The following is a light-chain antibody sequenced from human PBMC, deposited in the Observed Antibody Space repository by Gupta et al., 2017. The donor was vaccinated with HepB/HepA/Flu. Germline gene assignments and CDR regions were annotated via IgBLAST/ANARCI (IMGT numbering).Light chain of an antibody. V-gene: IGKV1-27*01. CDR2: PAS. CDR1: QDIGNA. CDR3: QRNNSAPFT. J-gene: IGKJ3*01. Sequence: DIQMTQPPSSLFASVGDRSTITCRASQDIGNALIWYQQKPGKVPKLLTSPASTLPSGVPSLFSGSGSGTDFTLTISSLQPEDFATYYCQRNNSAPFTFGPGTQVEIK.